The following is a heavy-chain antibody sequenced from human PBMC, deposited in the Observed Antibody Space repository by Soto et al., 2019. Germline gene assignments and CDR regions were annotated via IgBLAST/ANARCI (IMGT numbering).Heavy chain of an antibody. CDR1: GFTFSSYS. J-gene: IGHJ4*02. Sequence: EVQLVESGGGLVKPGGSLRLSCAASGFTFSSYSMNWVRQAPGKGLEWVSSISSSSSYIYYADSVTGRITISRDNAKNSLYLQMNSLRAEDTAVYYCWMTTVTTLRGYWGQGTLVTVSS. V-gene: IGHV3-21*01. CDR3: WMTTVTTLRGY. CDR2: ISSSSSYI. D-gene: IGHD4-17*01.